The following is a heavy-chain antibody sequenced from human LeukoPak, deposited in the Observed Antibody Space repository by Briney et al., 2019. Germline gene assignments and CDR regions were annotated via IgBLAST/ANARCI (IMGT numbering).Heavy chain of an antibody. V-gene: IGHV3-9*01. CDR3: ARDSHYYGSGSYYLEPYYFDY. Sequence: GGSLRLSCVVSGFTFDDYAMHWVRHGPGKGLEWVSGISWNGGSVDYADSVKGRFTISRDNAKNSLYLQMNSLRAEDTAVYYCARDSHYYGSGSYYLEPYYFDYWGQGTLVTVSS. D-gene: IGHD3-10*01. CDR1: GFTFDDYA. J-gene: IGHJ4*02. CDR2: ISWNGGSV.